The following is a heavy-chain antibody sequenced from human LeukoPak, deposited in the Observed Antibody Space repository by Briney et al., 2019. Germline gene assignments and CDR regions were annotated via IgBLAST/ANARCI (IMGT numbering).Heavy chain of an antibody. D-gene: IGHD3-10*01. CDR1: GHSFTSYW. V-gene: IGHV5-10-1*01. CDR3: ARRGYYYYGMDV. Sequence: GESLKISCKDSGHSFTSYWISWVRQMPGKGLEWMGRIDPSDSYTNYSPSFQGHVTISVDKSISTAYLQWSSLKASDSATYYCARRGYYYYGMDVWGQGTTVTVSS. CDR2: IDPSDSYT. J-gene: IGHJ6*02.